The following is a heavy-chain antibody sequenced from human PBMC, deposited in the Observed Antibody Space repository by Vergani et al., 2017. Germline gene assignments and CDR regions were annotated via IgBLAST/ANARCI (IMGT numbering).Heavy chain of an antibody. V-gene: IGHV4-59*01. D-gene: IGHD3-10*01. CDR1: GGSMSGYY. J-gene: IGHJ5*02. CDR3: GRVADFYGLGSRLLDL. CDR2: MYHSGST. Sequence: QVRLQESGPGLVKPSETLSLTCSVSGGSMSGYYWSWIRQPPGKELEWIGYMYHSGSTNYNPSRKTRVTISGDTSKNQFSLKLNSVTAADTAVYYCGRVADFYGLGSRLLDLWGQGILVTVSS.